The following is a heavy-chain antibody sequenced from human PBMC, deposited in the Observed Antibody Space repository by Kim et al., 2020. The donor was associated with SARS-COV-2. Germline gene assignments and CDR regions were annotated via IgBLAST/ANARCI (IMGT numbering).Heavy chain of an antibody. Sequence: GGSLRLSCAASGFTFSSYAMHWVRQAPGKGLEWVADISYDGSNKYYADSVKGRFTISRDNSKNTLYLQMNSLRAEDTAVYYCARDLEYGDDCYYGMDVWGQGTTVTVSS. J-gene: IGHJ6*02. D-gene: IGHD4-17*01. CDR3: ARDLEYGDDCYYGMDV. V-gene: IGHV3-30*04. CDR1: GFTFSSYA. CDR2: ISYDGSNK.